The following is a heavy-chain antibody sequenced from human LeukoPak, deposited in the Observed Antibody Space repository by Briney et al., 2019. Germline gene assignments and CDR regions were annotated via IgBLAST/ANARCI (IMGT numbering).Heavy chain of an antibody. CDR3: ARLNGNHFDY. V-gene: IGHV1-2*02. CDR2: INPNSGAT. CDR1: GYTFTGYH. J-gene: IGHJ4*02. D-gene: IGHD1-14*01. Sequence: ASVKVSCKASGYTFTGYHMHWVRQAPGQGLEWMAWINPNSGATDYAQKFQGRVTMTRDTSTSTAYMELSRLRSDDTAVYYCARLNGNHFDYWGQGTLVTVSS.